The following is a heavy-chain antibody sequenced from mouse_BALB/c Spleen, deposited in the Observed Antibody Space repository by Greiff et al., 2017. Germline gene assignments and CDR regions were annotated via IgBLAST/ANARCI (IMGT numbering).Heavy chain of an antibody. D-gene: IGHD1-1*01. CDR3: ARGDYYGSSYLDY. J-gene: IGHJ2*01. CDR2: IRNKANGYTT. Sequence: DVKLVESGGGLVQPGGSLRLSCATSGFTFTDYYMSWVRQPPGKALEWLGFIRNKANGYTTEYSASVKGRFTISRDNSQSILYLQMNTLRAEDSATYYCARGDYYGSSYLDYWGQGTTLTVSS. CDR1: GFTFTDYY. V-gene: IGHV7-3*02.